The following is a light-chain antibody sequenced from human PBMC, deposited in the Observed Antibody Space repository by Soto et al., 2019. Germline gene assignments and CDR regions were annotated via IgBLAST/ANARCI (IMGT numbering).Light chain of an antibody. V-gene: IGKV1-39*01. J-gene: IGKJ1*01. CDR1: QTIMTY. CDR3: QQSYSSPQA. Sequence: TEATSALSGSQGDSDASASRASQTIMTYLNWYQLKPGKPPRLLIYAASSLQSGVPSRFSGSGSGTDFTLTISSPQPEDFATYSCQQSYSSPQAFGQGTKVDI. CDR2: AAS.